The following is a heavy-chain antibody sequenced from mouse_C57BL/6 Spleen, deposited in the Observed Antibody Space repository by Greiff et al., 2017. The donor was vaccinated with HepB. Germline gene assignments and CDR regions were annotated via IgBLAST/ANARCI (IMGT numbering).Heavy chain of an antibody. CDR2: IHPNSGST. V-gene: IGHV1-64*01. CDR1: GYTFTSYW. CDR3: ARTPYSNFYAMDY. J-gene: IGHJ4*01. D-gene: IGHD2-5*01. Sequence: QVQLQQPGAELVKPGASVKLSCKASGYTFTSYWMHWVKQRPGQGLEWIGMIHPNSGSTNYNEKFKSKATLTVDTSSSTAYMQLSSLTSEDSAVYYCARTPYSNFYAMDYWGQGTSVTVSS.